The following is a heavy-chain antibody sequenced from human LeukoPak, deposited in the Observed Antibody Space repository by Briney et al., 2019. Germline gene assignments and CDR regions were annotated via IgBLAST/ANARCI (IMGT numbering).Heavy chain of an antibody. CDR1: GFTFDDYA. J-gene: IGHJ3*02. CDR2: ISWNSGSI. CDR3: ASGIVVVSGAFDI. V-gene: IGHV3-9*01. Sequence: GGSLRLSCAASGFTFDDYAMHWVRQAPGKGLEWVSGISWNSGSIGYADSVKGRFTISRDNAKNSLYLQMNSLRAEDTAVYYCASGIVVVSGAFDIWGQGTMVTVSS. D-gene: IGHD3-22*01.